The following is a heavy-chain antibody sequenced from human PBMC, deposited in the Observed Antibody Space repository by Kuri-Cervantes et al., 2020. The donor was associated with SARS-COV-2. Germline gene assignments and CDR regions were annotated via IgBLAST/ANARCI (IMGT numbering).Heavy chain of an antibody. Sequence: ASVPVSCKPSGYTFTSYGISWVRQAPGQGLEWMGWISAYSGNTNYEQKLQGRVTMTTDTSTSTAYMELSSLRSEDTAVYYCALAYCGGDCYSGYYYYGMDVWGQGTTVTVSS. J-gene: IGHJ6*02. D-gene: IGHD2-21*02. CDR2: ISAYSGNT. V-gene: IGHV1-18*01. CDR3: ALAYCGGDCYSGYYYYGMDV. CDR1: GYTFTSYG.